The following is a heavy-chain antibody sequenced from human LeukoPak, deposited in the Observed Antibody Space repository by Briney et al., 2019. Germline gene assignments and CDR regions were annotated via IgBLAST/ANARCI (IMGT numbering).Heavy chain of an antibody. V-gene: IGHV3-53*01. D-gene: IGHD4-17*01. CDR3: ARDTVTTTFNYYYGMDV. CDR1: GFTVSSNY. Sequence: GGSLRLSCAASGFTVSSNYMSWVRPAPGKGLEWGSVIYSGGSTYYADSVKGRFTISRDNSKNTLYLQMNSLRAEDTAVYYCARDTVTTTFNYYYGMDVWGQGTTVTVSS. J-gene: IGHJ6*02. CDR2: IYSGGST.